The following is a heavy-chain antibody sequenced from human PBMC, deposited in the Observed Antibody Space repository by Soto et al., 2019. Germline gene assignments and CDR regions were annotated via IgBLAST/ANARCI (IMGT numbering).Heavy chain of an antibody. CDR2: IYDRGST. J-gene: IGHJ6*02. Sequence: SETLSLTCTVSGGSSSSGDYYWSCILQPPGKGLEWIGYIYDRGSTYYDPSLKSRVTISGDTSNNQFSLKLSSVTAADPAVYYCARGRLTHYSYGMEVWAQGTTVTVSS. V-gene: IGHV4-30-4*01. CDR1: GGSSSSGDYY. CDR3: ARGRLTHYSYGMEV. D-gene: IGHD7-27*01.